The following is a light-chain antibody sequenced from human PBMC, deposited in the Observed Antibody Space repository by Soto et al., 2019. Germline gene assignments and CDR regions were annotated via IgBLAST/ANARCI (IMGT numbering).Light chain of an antibody. Sequence: EIVLTQSPGTLSLSPGERATLSCRASQSVSSNFLAWYQQKPGQAPRLLIYGASTRATGIPDRFSGSGSGTDFTFTVSRLEPEDFAVYYCQQYNSSPRTFGQGTKVEIK. CDR1: QSVSSNF. CDR2: GAS. CDR3: QQYNSSPRT. V-gene: IGKV3-20*01. J-gene: IGKJ1*01.